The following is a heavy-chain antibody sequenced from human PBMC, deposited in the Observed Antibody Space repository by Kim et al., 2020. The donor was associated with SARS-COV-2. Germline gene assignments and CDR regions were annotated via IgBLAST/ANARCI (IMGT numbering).Heavy chain of an antibody. CDR1: GYTFISYG. CDR3: ARDLRDYIWGSYKYDMDV. Sequence: ASVKVSCKASGYTFISYGISWVRQAPGQRLEWMGWISAYNGNTNYAQKLQGRVTMTTDTSTSTAYMELRSLRSDDTAVYYCARDLRDYIWGSYKYDMDVWGQGTTVTVSS. V-gene: IGHV1-18*01. CDR2: ISAYNGNT. J-gene: IGHJ6*02. D-gene: IGHD3-16*01.